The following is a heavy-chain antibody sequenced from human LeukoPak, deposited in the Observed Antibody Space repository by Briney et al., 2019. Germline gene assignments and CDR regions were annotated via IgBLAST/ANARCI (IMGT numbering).Heavy chain of an antibody. CDR3: ARHSTGPINNWFDP. J-gene: IGHJ5*02. V-gene: IGHV3-30*02. CDR1: GFTFSSYG. CDR2: IRYDGSNK. Sequence: PGGSLRLSCAASGFTFSSYGMHWVRQAPGKGLEWVAFIRYDGSNKYYADSVKGRFTISRDNSKNTLYLHMNSLRAEHTAIYYCARHSTGPINNWFDPWGQGTLVTVSS. D-gene: IGHD2/OR15-2a*01.